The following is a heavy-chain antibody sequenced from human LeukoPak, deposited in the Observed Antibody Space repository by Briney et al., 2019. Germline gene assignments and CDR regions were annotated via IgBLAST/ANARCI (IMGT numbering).Heavy chain of an antibody. Sequence: GASVKVSCKASGYTFTSYAMHWVRQAPGQRLEWMGWINAGNGNTKYSQKFQGRVTITRDTSASTAYMELSSLRSEDTAVYYCARGGVGATNAFDIWGQGSMVTVSS. J-gene: IGHJ3*02. CDR2: INAGNGNT. D-gene: IGHD1-26*01. V-gene: IGHV1-3*01. CDR1: GYTFTSYA. CDR3: ARGGVGATNAFDI.